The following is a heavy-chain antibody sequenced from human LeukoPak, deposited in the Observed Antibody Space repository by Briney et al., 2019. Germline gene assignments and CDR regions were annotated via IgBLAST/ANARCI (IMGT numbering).Heavy chain of an antibody. CDR2: IRYDGIKK. CDR1: GFTFDNYG. Sequence: GGSLRLSCAASGFTFDNYGMHWVRQAPGKGLEWVALIRYDGIKKFCAGSVKGRFTISRDNSKNTLYLQMNSLRLEDTALYYCAKDDNGPQDNWGQGTLVTVSS. CDR3: AKDDNGPQDN. V-gene: IGHV3-30*02. D-gene: IGHD1-14*01. J-gene: IGHJ4*02.